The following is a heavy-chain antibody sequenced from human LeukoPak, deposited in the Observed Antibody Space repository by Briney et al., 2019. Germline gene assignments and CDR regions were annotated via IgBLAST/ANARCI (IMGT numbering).Heavy chain of an antibody. CDR3: AKDGGLWVSAHWGDS. D-gene: IGHD7-27*01. CDR1: GFTFSSYT. V-gene: IGHV3-23*01. J-gene: IGHJ4*02. CDR2: ITTSGGNT. Sequence: GGSLRLSCAASGFTFSSYTMSWVRQAPGKGLEWVSTITTSGGNTYYADSVKGRFTVSRDNSKNTLFLQMNSLRAEETAVYYCAKDGGLWVSAHWGDSWGRGTLVTVSS.